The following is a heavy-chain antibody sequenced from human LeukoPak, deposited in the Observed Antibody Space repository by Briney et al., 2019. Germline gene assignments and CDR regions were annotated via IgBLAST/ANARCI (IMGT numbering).Heavy chain of an antibody. D-gene: IGHD1-26*01. J-gene: IGHJ4*02. CDR1: GFTFSSYW. Sequence: GGSLRLSCAASGFTFSSYWMYWVRHAPGKGPVWVARINTDGSSLNYADSVKGRFTISRDNAKNTLYLQMNSLRAEDTAVYYCARGWELLDYWGQGTLVTVSS. CDR2: INTDGSSL. CDR3: ARGWELLDY. V-gene: IGHV3-74*01.